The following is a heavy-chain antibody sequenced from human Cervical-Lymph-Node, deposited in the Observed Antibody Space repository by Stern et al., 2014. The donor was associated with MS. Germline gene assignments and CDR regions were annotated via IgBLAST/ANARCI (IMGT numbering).Heavy chain of an antibody. CDR3: ARGITSIEGMGVYFDD. J-gene: IGHJ4*02. Sequence: VQLVQSGADVKKPGESLKISCQGSGYSFTNYWIGWVRQMPGKGLDWMGIIYPGDSDTSYSPSFQGQVTMSADKSTSTAYLQWRGLKASDTAIYYCARGITSIEGMGVYFDDWGQGTLVTVSS. CDR2: IYPGDSDT. D-gene: IGHD3-22*01. V-gene: IGHV5-51*03. CDR1: GYSFTNYW.